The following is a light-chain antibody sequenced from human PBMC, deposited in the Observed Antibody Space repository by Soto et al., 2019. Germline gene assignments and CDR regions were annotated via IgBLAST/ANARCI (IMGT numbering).Light chain of an antibody. V-gene: IGKV3-15*01. CDR1: QSISRN. J-gene: IGKJ4*01. CDR3: QQYHNWPPVT. CDR2: GAS. Sequence: EIVMTQSPATLSVSRGERATLSCRASQSISRNLAWYQQKPGQAPRLLIYGASTRATGIPARFSGRGSGTEFSLTISSLQSEDFAVYYCQQYHNWPPVTFGGGTKVEIK.